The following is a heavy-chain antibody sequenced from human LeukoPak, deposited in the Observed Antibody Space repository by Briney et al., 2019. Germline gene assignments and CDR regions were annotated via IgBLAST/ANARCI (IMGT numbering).Heavy chain of an antibody. V-gene: IGHV4-61*02. CDR1: GGSISSGSYY. D-gene: IGHD3-16*02. J-gene: IGHJ4*02. Sequence: PSETLSLTCTVSGGSISSGSYYWSWIRQPAGKGLEWIGRIYTSGSTNYNPSLKSRVTISVDTSKNQFSLKLSSVTAADTAVYYCARASTYYDYVWGSYLFDYWGQGTLVTVSS. CDR3: ARASTYYDYVWGSYLFDY. CDR2: IYTSGST.